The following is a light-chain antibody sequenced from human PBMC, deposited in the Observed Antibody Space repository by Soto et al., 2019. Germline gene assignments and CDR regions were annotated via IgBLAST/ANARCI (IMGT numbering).Light chain of an antibody. CDR2: DAS. CDR3: QQYDNLPLT. J-gene: IGKJ4*01. V-gene: IGKV1-33*01. CDR1: QDISNY. Sequence: DIQMIQSPSSLSASVGDRVTITCQASQDISNYLNWYQQKKGKAPKILIYDASNLATGVPSRFSGSGSGTDFTFTLSRLQPEDIATYYCQQYDNLPLTFGGGTKVDIK.